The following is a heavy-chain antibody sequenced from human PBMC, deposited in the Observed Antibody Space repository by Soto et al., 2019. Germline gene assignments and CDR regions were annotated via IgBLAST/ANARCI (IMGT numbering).Heavy chain of an antibody. CDR1: GFTFSSNA. Sequence: EVQLLESGGGLVQPGGSLRLSCAASGFTFSSNAMSWVRQAPGKGLEWVSAISGSGGSTYYADSVKGRFTISRDNSKNTLYLQMNSLRAEDTAVYYCARTAAGTYYYYYMDVWGKGTTVTVSS. CDR2: ISGSGGST. V-gene: IGHV3-23*01. J-gene: IGHJ6*03. D-gene: IGHD6-13*01. CDR3: ARTAAGTYYYYYMDV.